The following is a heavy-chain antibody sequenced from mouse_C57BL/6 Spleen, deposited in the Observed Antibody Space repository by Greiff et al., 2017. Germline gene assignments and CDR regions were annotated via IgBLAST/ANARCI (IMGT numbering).Heavy chain of an antibody. CDR3: ARYYFYDYDVYYAMDY. D-gene: IGHD2-4*01. Sequence: QVQLQQPGAELVKPGASVKLSYKASGYTFTSYWMHWVKQRPGQGLEWIGMIHPNSGSTNYNEKFKSKATLTVDKSSSTAYMQLSSLTSEDSAVYYCARYYFYDYDVYYAMDYWGQGTSVTVSS. CDR1: GYTFTSYW. V-gene: IGHV1-64*01. J-gene: IGHJ4*01. CDR2: IHPNSGST.